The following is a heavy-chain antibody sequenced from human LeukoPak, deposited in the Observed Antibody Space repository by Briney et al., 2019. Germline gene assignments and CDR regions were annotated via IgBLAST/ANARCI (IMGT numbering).Heavy chain of an antibody. CDR1: GGTFSSYA. Sequence: ASVKVSCKASGGTFSSYAISWVRQAPGQGLEWMGGIIPIFGTANYAQKFQGRVTITTDESTSTAYMELSSLRSEDTAVYYCAREAYCTNGVCYTAAFDIWGQETMVTVSS. CDR3: AREAYCTNGVCYTAAFDI. D-gene: IGHD2-8*01. V-gene: IGHV1-69*05. J-gene: IGHJ3*02. CDR2: IIPIFGTA.